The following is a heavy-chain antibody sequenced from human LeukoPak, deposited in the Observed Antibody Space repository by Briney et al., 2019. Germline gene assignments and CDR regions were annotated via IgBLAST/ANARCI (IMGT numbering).Heavy chain of an antibody. CDR1: GFTFSSYW. CDR2: IKQDGSEK. Sequence: GGSLRLSCVASGFTFSSYWMSWVRQAPGKGLEWVANIKQDGSEKYYVDSVKGRFTISRDNAKNSLYLQMNSLRAEDTAVYYCARDSSSWYEPFYYYYYYMDVWGKGTTVTVSS. V-gene: IGHV3-7*01. D-gene: IGHD6-13*01. J-gene: IGHJ6*03. CDR3: ARDSSSWYEPFYYYYYYMDV.